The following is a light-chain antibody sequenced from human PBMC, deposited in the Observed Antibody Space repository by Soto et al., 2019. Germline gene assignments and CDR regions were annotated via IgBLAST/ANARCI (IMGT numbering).Light chain of an antibody. V-gene: IGLV2-14*01. CDR3: SAYTTSNTLI. Sequence: LTQPASVSGSPGQSVTISCTGTSSVVGGYDYVSWYQQHPGTAPKLILYEVNNRPSGVSNRFSGSKSGNTASLIISGLQTEDEANYYCSAYTTSNTLIFGTGTKVTVL. J-gene: IGLJ1*01. CDR2: EVN. CDR1: SSVVGGYDY.